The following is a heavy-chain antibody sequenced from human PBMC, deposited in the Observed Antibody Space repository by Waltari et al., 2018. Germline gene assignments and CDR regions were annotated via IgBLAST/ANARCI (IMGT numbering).Heavy chain of an antibody. V-gene: IGHV2-70*12. J-gene: IGHJ5*02. Sequence: QITLKESGPTLVKPTQTLTLTCTFSGFSLSTSGVGVGWIRQPPGKALEWLARIDWDDDKYYSTSLKTRLTISKDTSKNQVVLTMTNMDPVDTATYYCARFSAVDKATWSWGQGTLVTVSS. CDR3: ARFSAVDKATWS. D-gene: IGHD5-18*01. CDR2: IDWDDDK. CDR1: GFSLSTSGVG.